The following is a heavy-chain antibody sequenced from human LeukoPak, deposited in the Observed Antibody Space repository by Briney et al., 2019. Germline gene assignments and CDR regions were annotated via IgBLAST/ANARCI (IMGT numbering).Heavy chain of an antibody. CDR2: ISSSSSYI. V-gene: IGHV3-21*01. CDR1: GFTFSSYA. J-gene: IGHJ6*02. D-gene: IGHD3-10*01. Sequence: GGSLRLSCAASGFTFSSYAMSWVRQAPGKGLEWVSSISSSSSYIYYADSVKGRFTISRDDAKNSLYLQMNSLRAEDTAVYYCARAPFGSYYYGMDVWGQGTTVTVSS. CDR3: ARAPFGSYYYGMDV.